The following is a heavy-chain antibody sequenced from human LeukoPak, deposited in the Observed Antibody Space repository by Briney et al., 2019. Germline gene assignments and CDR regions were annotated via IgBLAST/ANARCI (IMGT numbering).Heavy chain of an antibody. CDR2: INHSGST. V-gene: IGHV4-34*01. D-gene: IGHD3-10*01. CDR3: ARGGLVPYYYGSGSPGFDY. J-gene: IGHJ4*02. Sequence: SETLSLTCTVSGGSISSYYWSWIRQPPGKGLEWIGEINHSGSTNYNPSLKSRVTISVDTSKNQFSLKLSSVTAADTAVYYCARGGLVPYYYGSGSPGFDYWGQGTLVTVSS. CDR1: GGSISSYY.